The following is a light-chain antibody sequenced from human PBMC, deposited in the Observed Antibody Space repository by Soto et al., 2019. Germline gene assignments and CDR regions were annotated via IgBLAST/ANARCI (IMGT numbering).Light chain of an antibody. CDR3: LQYNNWPPWT. CDR2: GAS. CDR1: QSVSSN. V-gene: IGKV3-15*01. J-gene: IGKJ1*01. Sequence: EIVMTQSPATLSVSPGEKATLSCRASQSVSSNLAWYQQKAGQAPRLLIYGASTRATGIPARFSGSGSGTEFILTISSLQSEDFAIYYCLQYNNWPPWTFGQGTKVEIK.